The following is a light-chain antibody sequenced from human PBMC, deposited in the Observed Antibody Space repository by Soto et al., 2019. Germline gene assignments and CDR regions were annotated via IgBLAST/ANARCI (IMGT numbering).Light chain of an antibody. J-gene: IGLJ1*01. Sequence: QSVLTQPASVSGSPGQSITISCTGTSSDVGGYNYVSWYQQHPGKAPKLMIYEVSNRPSGVSNRFSGSKSGNTASLTISGLQAEDEADYYCSSYTSSSTRVFGTGNKVTVL. CDR1: SSDVGGYNY. CDR3: SSYTSSSTRV. V-gene: IGLV2-14*01. CDR2: EVS.